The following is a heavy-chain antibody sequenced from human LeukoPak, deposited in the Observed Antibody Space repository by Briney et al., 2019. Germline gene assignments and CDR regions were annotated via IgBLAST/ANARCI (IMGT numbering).Heavy chain of an antibody. CDR1: GFTFSSYA. CDR3: AKDLIVVVVAATIEPDY. J-gene: IGHJ4*02. V-gene: IGHV3-23*01. CDR2: ISGSGGST. D-gene: IGHD2-15*01. Sequence: GGSLRLSCAASGFTFSSYAMSWVRQAPGKGLEWVSAISGSGGSTYYADSVKGRFTISRDNSKNTLYLQMNSLRAEDTAVYYCAKDLIVVVVAATIEPDYWGQGTLVTVSS.